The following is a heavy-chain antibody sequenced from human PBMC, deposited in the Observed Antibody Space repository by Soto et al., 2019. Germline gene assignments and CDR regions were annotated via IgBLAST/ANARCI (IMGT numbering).Heavy chain of an antibody. CDR3: ARRVSASAGSWFDP. J-gene: IGHJ5*02. V-gene: IGHV4-30-2*01. Sequence: QLQLQESGSGLVKPSQTLSLTCAVSGGSIRSGGDSWIWIPQPPGKDLEWIGYIYHYGNAYYNPSLKSRVTISVDRSKNQHSLKLTSVTAADTAVYYCARRVSASAGSWFDPWGQGTLVTVSS. D-gene: IGHD3-3*01. CDR1: GGSIRSGGDS. CDR2: IYHYGNA.